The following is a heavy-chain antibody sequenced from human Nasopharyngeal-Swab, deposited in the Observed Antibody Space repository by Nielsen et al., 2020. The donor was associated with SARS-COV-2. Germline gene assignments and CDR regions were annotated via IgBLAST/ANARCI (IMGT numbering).Heavy chain of an antibody. J-gene: IGHJ4*02. D-gene: IGHD2-21*01. CDR2: IYSTGST. V-gene: IGHV4-59*01. CDR3: ARGGDGGLAHFDY. Sequence: SETLSLTCTVSGGSISSYYWSWIRQSPGKGLEWIGYIYSTGSTNYNASLKSRVTLSVDTSKNQFSLKLNSVTAADTAVYYCARGGDGGLAHFDYWGQGNLVTVSS. CDR1: GGSISSYY.